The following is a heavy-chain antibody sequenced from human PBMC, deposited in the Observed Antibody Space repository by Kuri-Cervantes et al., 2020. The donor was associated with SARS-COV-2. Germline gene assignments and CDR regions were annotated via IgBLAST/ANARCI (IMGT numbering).Heavy chain of an antibody. J-gene: IGHJ4*02. CDR1: GYTFTGYY. CDR3: ARSPSNGDYDGWFDY. D-gene: IGHD4-17*01. V-gene: IGHV1-2*06. Sequence: ASVKVSCKASGYTFTGYYMHWVRQAPGQGLEWMGRINPNSGGTDYAHKFQGRVTLTRDTSISTAYMELSRLRSEDTAVYYCARSPSNGDYDGWFDYWGQGTLVTVSS. CDR2: INPNSGGT.